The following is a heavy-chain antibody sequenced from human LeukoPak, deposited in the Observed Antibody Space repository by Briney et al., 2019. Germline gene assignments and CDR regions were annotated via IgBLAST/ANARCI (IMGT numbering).Heavy chain of an antibody. CDR1: GGTFTSYA. CDR3: ARGNDIVVVPAEYGGDWFDP. V-gene: IGHV1-69*13. D-gene: IGHD2-2*01. J-gene: IGHJ5*02. Sequence: GASVKVSCKASGGTFTSYAISWVRQAPGQGLEWMGGIIPIVGTANYAQKFQGRVTITADESTSTAYMELRSLISEDTAVYYCARGNDIVVVPAEYGGDWFDPWGQGTLVTVSS. CDR2: IIPIVGTA.